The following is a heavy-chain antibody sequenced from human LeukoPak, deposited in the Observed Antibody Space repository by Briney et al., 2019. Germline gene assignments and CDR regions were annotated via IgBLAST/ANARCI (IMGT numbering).Heavy chain of an antibody. CDR2: INHSGST. V-gene: IGHV4-34*01. D-gene: IGHD5-12*01. CDR3: ARVRRATITWFDY. J-gene: IGHJ4*02. Sequence: SETLSLTCTVSGGSISSYYWSWIRQPPGKGLEWIGEINHSGSTNYNPSLKSRVTISVDTSKNQFSLKLSSVTAADTAVYYCARVRRATITWFDYWGQGTLVTVSS. CDR1: GGSISSYY.